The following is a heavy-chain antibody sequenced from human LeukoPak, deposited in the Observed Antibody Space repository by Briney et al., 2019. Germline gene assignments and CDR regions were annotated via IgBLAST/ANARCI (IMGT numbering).Heavy chain of an antibody. CDR2: INHSGST. Sequence: SETLSLTCAVYGGSFSGYYWSWIRQPPGKGLEWIGEINHSGSTNYNPSLKSRVTISVDTSKNQFSLKLSSVTAADTAVYYCARDFAVTTAYYYGMDVWGQGTTVTVS. D-gene: IGHD4-17*01. J-gene: IGHJ6*02. CDR1: GGSFSGYY. V-gene: IGHV4-34*01. CDR3: ARDFAVTTAYYYGMDV.